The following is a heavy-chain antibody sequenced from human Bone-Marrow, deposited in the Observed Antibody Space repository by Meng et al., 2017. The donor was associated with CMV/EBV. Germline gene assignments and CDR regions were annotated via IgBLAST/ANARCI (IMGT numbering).Heavy chain of an antibody. J-gene: IGHJ4*02. Sequence: SETLSLTCSVPYGSINVKNYYWAWIRQSPGKGLEWIGSVYYTGTTFLNSSFKSRVSISVDTSNNQFSLKMNSVTAADTAVYYCARNPYNFWSGAPVWGQGKLVTGSS. CDR3: ARNPYNFWSGAPV. D-gene: IGHD3-3*01. CDR1: YGSINVKNYY. CDR2: VYYTGTT. V-gene: IGHV4-39*07.